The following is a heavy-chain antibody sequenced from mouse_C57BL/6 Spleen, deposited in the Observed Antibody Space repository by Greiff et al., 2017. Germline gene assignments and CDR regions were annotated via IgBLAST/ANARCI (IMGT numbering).Heavy chain of an antibody. CDR2: IDPSDSET. CDR3: ARNSNYVGYYAMDY. V-gene: IGHV1-52*01. Sequence: QVQLQQPGAELVRPGSSVKLSCKASGYTFTSYWMHWVKQRPIQGLEWIGNIDPSDSETHYNQKFKDKATLTVDKSSSTAYMQLSSLTSEDSAVYYCARNSNYVGYYAMDYWGQGTSVTVSS. J-gene: IGHJ4*01. D-gene: IGHD2-5*01. CDR1: GYTFTSYW.